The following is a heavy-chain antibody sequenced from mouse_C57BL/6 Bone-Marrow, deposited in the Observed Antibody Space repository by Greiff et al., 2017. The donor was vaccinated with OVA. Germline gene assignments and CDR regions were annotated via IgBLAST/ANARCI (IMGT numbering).Heavy chain of an antibody. J-gene: IGHJ2*01. Sequence: EVKLVESGAELVRPGASVKLSCTASGFNIKDDYMHWVKQRPEQGLEWIGWIDPENGDTEYASKFQGKATITADTSSNTAYLQRSSLTSEDTAVYYCTTWGGYGGQGTTLTVSS. CDR2: IDPENGDT. CDR1: GFNIKDDY. V-gene: IGHV14-4*01. CDR3: TTWGGY.